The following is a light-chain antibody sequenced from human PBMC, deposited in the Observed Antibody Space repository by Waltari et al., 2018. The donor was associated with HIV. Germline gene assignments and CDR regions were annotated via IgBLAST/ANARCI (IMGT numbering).Light chain of an antibody. CDR3: SSYTSSITYV. V-gene: IGLV2-14*03. CDR2: DVS. CDR1: ITDFGSSNF. Sequence: QSALTQPASVSGSPGQSIPISCPGTITDFGSSNFVSWHQQPPGEAPKLIIHDVSDRPSGISNRFSGSKSGNTASLTISGLQTEDEADYYCSSYTSSITYVFGSGTRVTVL. J-gene: IGLJ1*01.